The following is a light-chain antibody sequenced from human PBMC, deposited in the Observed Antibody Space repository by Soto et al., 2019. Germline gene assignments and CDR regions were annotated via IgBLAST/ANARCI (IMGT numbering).Light chain of an antibody. CDR2: SAT. Sequence: DIQMTQSPSSLSASVGDRVTITCRASQTIYQALNWYHQKPGKAPRLLISSATALQQGVPLIFSGSQYEADFTLIISSLRPEDFATYYCQQSFTSIFTFGPATKVDV. CDR3: QQSFTSIFT. V-gene: IGKV1-39*01. J-gene: IGKJ3*01. CDR1: QTIYQA.